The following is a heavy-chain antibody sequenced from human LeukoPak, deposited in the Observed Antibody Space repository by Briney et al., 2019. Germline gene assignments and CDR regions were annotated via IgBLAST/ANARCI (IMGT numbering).Heavy chain of an antibody. D-gene: IGHD2-2*02. Sequence: PGASVKVSCKAPGYTFTGYYVHWVRQAPGQGLEWMGWISPNSAGISYAQKFQGRVTMTRDTSINTAYMELSRLASDDTAVYYCARPVGEIGYCSSTSCYTAWFDPWGQGTLVTVSS. CDR1: GYTFTGYY. J-gene: IGHJ5*02. CDR2: ISPNSAGI. CDR3: ARPVGEIGYCSSTSCYTAWFDP. V-gene: IGHV1-2*02.